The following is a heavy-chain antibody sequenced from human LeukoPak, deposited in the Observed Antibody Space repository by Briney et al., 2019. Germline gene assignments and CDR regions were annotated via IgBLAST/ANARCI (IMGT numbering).Heavy chain of an antibody. D-gene: IGHD1-1*01. V-gene: IGHV3-23*01. CDR2: INRPPDST. Sequence: QAGGSLRLSCAASGFTFSSYSMAWVRQAPGKGLEWASGINRPPDSTFAADSVKGRFTISRDNSKNTLYLQMNSLRVEDTALYYCAKVHGVPYWGQGTLVTVSS. CDR1: GFTFSSYS. J-gene: IGHJ4*02. CDR3: AKVHGVPY.